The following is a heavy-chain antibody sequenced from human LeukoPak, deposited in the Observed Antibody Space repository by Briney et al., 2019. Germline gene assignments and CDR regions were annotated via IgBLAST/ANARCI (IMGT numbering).Heavy chain of an antibody. CDR1: GGSINNYY. Sequence: PSETLSLTCTASGGSINNYYWSWIRQPPGKGLEWIGRIYTSGSTNYNPSLKSRVTMSVDTSKNQFSLKLSSVTAADTAVYYCARDVRYYDSSGYYYDYWGQGTLVTVSS. J-gene: IGHJ4*02. CDR2: IYTSGST. CDR3: ARDVRYYDSSGYYYDY. D-gene: IGHD3-22*01. V-gene: IGHV4-4*07.